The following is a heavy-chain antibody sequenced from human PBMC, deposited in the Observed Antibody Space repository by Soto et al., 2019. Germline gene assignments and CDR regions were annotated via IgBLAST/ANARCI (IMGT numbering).Heavy chain of an antibody. Sequence: EVQLVESGGGLVKPGGSLRLSCAASGFTFSDYTINWVRQAPGKGLEWVSSITRTGSQTYYADSVKGRFTISRDNAKNSLYLQLNSLRAEDTATYYCARGALVAWFDPWGRGTLVTVSS. D-gene: IGHD2-15*01. CDR3: ARGALVAWFDP. CDR2: ITRTGSQT. V-gene: IGHV3-21*01. CDR1: GFTFSDYT. J-gene: IGHJ5*02.